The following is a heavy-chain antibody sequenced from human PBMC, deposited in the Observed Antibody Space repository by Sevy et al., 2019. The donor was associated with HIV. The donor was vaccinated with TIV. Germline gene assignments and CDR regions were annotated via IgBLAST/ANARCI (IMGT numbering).Heavy chain of an antibody. CDR1: GFTFSDYY. CDR3: ARDRTPYYDILTGYHDAFDI. CDR2: ISSSGSTI. Sequence: GGSLRLSCAASGFTFSDYYMSWIRQAPGKGLEWVSSISSSGSTIYYADSVKGRFTISRDNAKNSLYLQMNSLRAEDTAVYYCARDRTPYYDILTGYHDAFDIWGQGTMVTVSS. V-gene: IGHV3-11*01. J-gene: IGHJ3*02. D-gene: IGHD3-9*01.